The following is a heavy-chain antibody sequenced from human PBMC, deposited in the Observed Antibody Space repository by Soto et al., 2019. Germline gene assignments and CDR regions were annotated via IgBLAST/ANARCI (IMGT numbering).Heavy chain of an antibody. Sequence: QVQLVQSGAEVKKPGSSVKVSCKASGGIISNFAFNWMRQAPGQGLEWMGGIIPTLGTPHYAQKFLGRVTITADESTRTVYMEMSILTVEDTAVYYFARVGLGAYDYWGQGTLVIVSS. CDR2: IIPTLGTP. J-gene: IGHJ4*02. V-gene: IGHV1-69*01. CDR3: ARVGLGAYDY. CDR1: GGIISNFA. D-gene: IGHD6-19*01.